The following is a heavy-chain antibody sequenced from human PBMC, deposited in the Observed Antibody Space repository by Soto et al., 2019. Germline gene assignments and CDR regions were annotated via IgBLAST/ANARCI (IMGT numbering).Heavy chain of an antibody. J-gene: IGHJ6*02. Sequence: QVQLQQSGPGLVKPSQTLSLTCAISGDSVSSNSAAWNWIRQSPSRGLEWLGRTYYRSKWYNDYAVSVKSRITINPDTSKNQFSLQLNSVTPEDTAVYYCARAWGLWLMGVRDNYYYYGMDVWGQGTTVTVSS. D-gene: IGHD5-18*01. V-gene: IGHV6-1*01. CDR3: ARAWGLWLMGVRDNYYYYGMDV. CDR2: TYYRSKWYN. CDR1: GDSVSSNSAA.